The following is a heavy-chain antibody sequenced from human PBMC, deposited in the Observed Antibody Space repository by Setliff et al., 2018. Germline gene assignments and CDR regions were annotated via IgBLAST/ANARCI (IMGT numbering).Heavy chain of an antibody. CDR1: GGTFRNYG. D-gene: IGHD6-6*01. CDR3: VREGVDRRSSTDYRYYMDV. J-gene: IGHJ6*03. Sequence: ASVKVSCKASGGTFRNYGISWVRQAPGQGLEWMGGTIPVFGTTDYSQKFQGRVTIITDESTSTAFMQLSSLRSEDTAVYYCVREGVDRRSSTDYRYYMDVWGKGTTVTVSS. V-gene: IGHV1-69*05. CDR2: TIPVFGTT.